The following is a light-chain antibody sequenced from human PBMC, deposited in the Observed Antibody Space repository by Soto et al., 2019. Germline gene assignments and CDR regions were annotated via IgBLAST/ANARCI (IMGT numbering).Light chain of an antibody. Sequence: EIVMTDSAGSLSLSPGERATLSCRASQSVSSSYLAWYQQKPGQAPRLLIYGAFNRATGIPARFSGSGSGTDFTLTISSLEPEDFAVYYCQQRNIWPPVTFGQGTRLEN. CDR2: GAF. J-gene: IGKJ5*01. CDR1: QSVSSSY. V-gene: IGKV3-11*01. CDR3: QQRNIWPPVT.